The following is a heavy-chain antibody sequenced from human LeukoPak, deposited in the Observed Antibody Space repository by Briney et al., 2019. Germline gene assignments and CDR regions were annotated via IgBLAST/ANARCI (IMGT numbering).Heavy chain of an antibody. V-gene: IGHV3-21*01. D-gene: IGHD6-19*01. J-gene: IGHJ3*02. Sequence: GGSLRLSCAASGFTFSSYSMNWVRQTPGKGLEWVSSISATSSYIYYADSARGRFTISRDNAKNSLYPQMNSLRAEDTAVYYCARDKTEQWLVLEAFDIWGQGTVVTVSS. CDR1: GFTFSSYS. CDR3: ARDKTEQWLVLEAFDI. CDR2: ISATSSYI.